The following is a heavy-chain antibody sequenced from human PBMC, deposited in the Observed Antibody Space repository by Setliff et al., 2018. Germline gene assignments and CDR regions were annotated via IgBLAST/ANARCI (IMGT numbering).Heavy chain of an antibody. CDR3: ARFLDPRDGYQNSTGFDF. Sequence: SETLSLTCTVSGGSISTFYWSWIRQSPEKGLEWIAYIHYSGSTNQNPSLKSRVTISLYTPKNQFSLKLSYMTAADTAVYYCARFLDPRDGYQNSTGFDFWGQGALVTV. J-gene: IGHJ4*02. CDR2: IHYSGST. CDR1: GGSISTFY. V-gene: IGHV4-59*01. D-gene: IGHD2-21*01.